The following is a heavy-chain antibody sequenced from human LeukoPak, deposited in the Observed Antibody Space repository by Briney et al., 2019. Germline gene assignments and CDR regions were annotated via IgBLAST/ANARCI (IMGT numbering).Heavy chain of an antibody. J-gene: IGHJ4*02. CDR2: IYYTGST. Sequence: SQTLSLTCTVSGDSINTGGYYWNWIRQHPGKGLEWIGCIYYTGSTYYNPSLKSRPAISLDTSKNRFSLRLSSVTAADTAVYYCARDPTPGMYYFDYWGQGNLVTVSS. CDR3: ARDPTPGMYYFDY. V-gene: IGHV4-31*03. CDR1: GDSINTGGYY. D-gene: IGHD4-11*01.